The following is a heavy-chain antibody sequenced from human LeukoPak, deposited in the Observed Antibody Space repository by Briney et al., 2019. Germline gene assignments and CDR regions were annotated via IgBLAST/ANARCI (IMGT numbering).Heavy chain of an antibody. CDR2: IYYSGST. V-gene: IGHV4-31*03. J-gene: IGHJ5*02. Sequence: PSETLSLTCTVSGVSISSGGYYWGWIRQHPGKGLEWIGYIYYSGSTYYNPSLKSRVTISVDTSKNQFSLKLSSVTAADTAVYYCAREVKDITWFDPWGQGTLVTVSS. D-gene: IGHD2-15*01. CDR1: GVSISSGGYY. CDR3: AREVKDITWFDP.